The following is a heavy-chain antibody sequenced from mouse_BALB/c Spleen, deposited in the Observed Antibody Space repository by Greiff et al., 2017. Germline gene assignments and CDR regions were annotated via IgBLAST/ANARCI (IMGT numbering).Heavy chain of an antibody. Sequence: VKLVESGPGLVAPSQSLSITCTVSGFSLTSYGVHWVRQPPGKGLEWLGVIWAGGSTNYNSALMSRLSISKDNSKSQVFLKMNSLQTDDTAMYYCAIPSTMIRRDYAMDYWGQGTSVTVSS. D-gene: IGHD2-4*01. CDR2: IWAGGST. CDR1: GFSLTSYG. CDR3: AIPSTMIRRDYAMDY. J-gene: IGHJ4*01. V-gene: IGHV2-9*02.